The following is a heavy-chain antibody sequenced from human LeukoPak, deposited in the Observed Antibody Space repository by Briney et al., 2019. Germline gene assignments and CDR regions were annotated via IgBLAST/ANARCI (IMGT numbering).Heavy chain of an antibody. D-gene: IGHD5-12*01. J-gene: IGHJ4*02. CDR1: GFTFSSYA. V-gene: IGHV3-30*04. CDR3: VNLGYSD. CDR2: ISYDGSNK. Sequence: GGSLRLSCAASGFTFSSYAMHWVRQAPGKGLEWVAVISYDGSNKYYADSVKGRFTISRDNSKNTLYLQMNSLRVEDTAVYYCVNLGYSDGGQGTLVTVSS.